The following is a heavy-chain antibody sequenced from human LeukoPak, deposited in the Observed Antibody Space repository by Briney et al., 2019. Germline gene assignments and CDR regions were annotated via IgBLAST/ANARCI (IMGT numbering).Heavy chain of an antibody. D-gene: IGHD1-26*01. V-gene: IGHV1-2*02. CDR2: INPDSGGT. J-gene: IGHJ4*02. CDR3: AKDLGSGSYQPSDY. CDR1: GYTFTGYY. Sequence: GASVKVSCKASGYTFTGYYMHWVRQAPGQGLEWMGWINPDSGGTRYAQKFQGRVTMTRDTSIRTAYMELSRLRSDDTAVYYCAKDLGSGSYQPSDYWGQGTLVTVSS.